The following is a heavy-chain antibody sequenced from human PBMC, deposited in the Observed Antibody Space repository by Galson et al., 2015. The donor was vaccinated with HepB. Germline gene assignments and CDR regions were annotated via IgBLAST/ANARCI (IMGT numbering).Heavy chain of an antibody. Sequence: SLRLSCAASGFTFHNYRMNWVRHTPGKGLEWVASMKQDGTEKYYVASVRGRFTISGDTAKNSLFLQMNSLRAEDTAVYHCYDGHYSGRCGRGTQVTVSS. CDR1: GFTFHNYR. J-gene: IGHJ4*02. D-gene: IGHD4-17*01. CDR2: MKQDGTEK. CDR3: YDGHYSGR. V-gene: IGHV3-7*01.